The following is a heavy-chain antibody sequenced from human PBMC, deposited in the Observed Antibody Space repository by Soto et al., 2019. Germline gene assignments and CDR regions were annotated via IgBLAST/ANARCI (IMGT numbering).Heavy chain of an antibody. V-gene: IGHV3-33*01. J-gene: IGHJ4*02. CDR2: IWYDGSNK. CDR3: ARDPGHYYDSSGPIDY. Sequence: QVQLVESGGGVVQPGRSLRLSCAASGFTFSSYGMHWVRQAPGKGLEWVAVIWYDGSNKYYADSVKGRFTISRDNSKNTLYLQMNSLRADDTAVYYCARDPGHYYDSSGPIDYWGQGTLVTVSS. CDR1: GFTFSSYG. D-gene: IGHD3-22*01.